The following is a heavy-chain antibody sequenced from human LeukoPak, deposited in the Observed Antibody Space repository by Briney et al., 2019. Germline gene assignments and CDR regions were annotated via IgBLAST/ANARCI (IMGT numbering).Heavy chain of an antibody. V-gene: IGHV3-48*03. CDR2: ISSSGTTI. Sequence: QPGGSLRLSCAASGCTFSSYEMNWVRQAPGKGMEWVSYISSSGTTIYYADSVKGRFTISRDNAKNSLYLQMNSLRAEDTAVYYCARVGVVVAATGNLWFDPWGQGTLVTVSS. D-gene: IGHD2-15*01. CDR1: GCTFSSYE. J-gene: IGHJ5*02. CDR3: ARVGVVVAATGNLWFDP.